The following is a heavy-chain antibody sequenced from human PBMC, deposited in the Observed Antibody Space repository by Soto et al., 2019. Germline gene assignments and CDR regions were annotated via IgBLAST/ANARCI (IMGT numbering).Heavy chain of an antibody. CDR2: IYWNDDK. CDR3: AHSPSIVVAFDY. Sequence: SGPTLVNPTQTLTPTCTFSGFSLSTSGVGGGWIRQPPGKALEWLALIYWNDDKRYSPSLKSRLTITKDTSKNQVVLTMTNMDPVDTATYYCAHSPSIVVAFDYWGQGTLVTVSS. D-gene: IGHD2-15*01. J-gene: IGHJ4*02. CDR1: GFSLSTSGVG. V-gene: IGHV2-5*01.